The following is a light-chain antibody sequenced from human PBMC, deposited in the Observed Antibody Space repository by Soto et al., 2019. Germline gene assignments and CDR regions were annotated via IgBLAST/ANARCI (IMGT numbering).Light chain of an antibody. CDR1: SSDVGTHNY. V-gene: IGLV2-8*01. CDR2: EVN. CDR3: SSYAGGNNWV. J-gene: IGLJ3*02. Sequence: QSALTQPPSASGSPGQSVTISCTGTSSDVGTHNYVSWYQQNPGKAPKLMLYEVNKRPSGVPDRFSGSKSGNTASLTVSGLQAEYEANYYCSSYAGGNNWVFGGGTKLTVL.